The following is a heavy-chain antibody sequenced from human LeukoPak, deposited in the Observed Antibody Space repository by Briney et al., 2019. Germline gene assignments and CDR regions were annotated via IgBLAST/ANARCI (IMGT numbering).Heavy chain of an antibody. CDR3: AKHVTGVTGARGMDV. V-gene: IGHV3-23*01. CDR2: VNSRGDET. D-gene: IGHD1-20*01. Sequence: GGSLRLSCAASGFTFSNYGMTWVRQAPGKGLEWVSGVNSRGDETYYADSVRGRFTISRDNSKNTLYLQMNSLRAEDTAAYYCAKHVTGVTGARGMDVWGQGTTVTVSS. CDR1: GFTFSNYG. J-gene: IGHJ6*02.